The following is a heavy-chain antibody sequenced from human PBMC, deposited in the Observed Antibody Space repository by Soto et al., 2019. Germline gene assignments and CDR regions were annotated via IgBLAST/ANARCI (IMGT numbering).Heavy chain of an antibody. CDR3: ARAYCSGGSCYSLLWFDP. J-gene: IGHJ5*02. D-gene: IGHD2-15*01. CDR2: INAGNGNT. CDR1: GYTFTSYA. Sequence: ASVKVSCKASGYTFTSYAMHWVRQAPGQRLEWMGWINAGNGNTKYSQKFQGRVTITRDTSASTAYMELSSLRSEDTAVYYCARAYCSGGSCYSLLWFDPWGQGTLVTV. V-gene: IGHV1-3*01.